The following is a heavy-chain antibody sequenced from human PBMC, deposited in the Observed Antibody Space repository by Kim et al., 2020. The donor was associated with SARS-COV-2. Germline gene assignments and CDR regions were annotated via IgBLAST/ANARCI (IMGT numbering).Heavy chain of an antibody. CDR3: ARHPSITMIVIAWYFDL. CDR2: IYYSGST. CDR1: GGSFSSSSYY. D-gene: IGHD3-22*01. V-gene: IGHV4-39*01. Sequence: SETLSLTCTVSGGSFSSSSYYWGWIRQPPGKGLEWIGSIYYSGSTYYNPSLKSRVTISVDTSKNQFSLKLSSVTAADTAVYYCARHPSITMIVIAWYFDLWGRGTLVTVSS. J-gene: IGHJ2*01.